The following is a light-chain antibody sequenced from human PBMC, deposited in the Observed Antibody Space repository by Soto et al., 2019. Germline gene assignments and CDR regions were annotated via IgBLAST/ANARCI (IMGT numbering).Light chain of an antibody. CDR1: SGDFGDFDF. CDR2: DVT. V-gene: IGLV2-14*03. Sequence: QSALTQPASVTGSPGQSITISCTEPSGDFGDFDFVSWYQQYPGKAPKVMIYDVTHRPSGVSTRFSCSKSGNTASLTISGLQAEAEADYYCGSYVTTNSSYDFGTWTKLTVL. CDR3: GSYVTTNSSYD. J-gene: IGLJ1*01.